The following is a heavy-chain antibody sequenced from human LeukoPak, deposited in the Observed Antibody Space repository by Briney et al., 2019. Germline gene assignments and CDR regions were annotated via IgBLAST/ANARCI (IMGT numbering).Heavy chain of an antibody. V-gene: IGHV3-30-3*01. D-gene: IGHD3-22*01. Sequence: GGSLRLSCAASGFTFSTYAVHWVRQAPGKGLGWVAVISYDVSKRYYADSVKGRFTICRDNSKSVFLQMNSLSAEDTAVYYCARDYDTSGSYFDFFDYWGQGTVVTVSS. CDR1: GFTFSTYA. CDR3: ARDYDTSGSYFDFFDY. CDR2: ISYDVSKR. J-gene: IGHJ4*02.